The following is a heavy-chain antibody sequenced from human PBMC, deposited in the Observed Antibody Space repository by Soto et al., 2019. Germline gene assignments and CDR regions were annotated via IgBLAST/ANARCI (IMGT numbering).Heavy chain of an antibody. CDR3: AQGHQYDNRLDP. D-gene: IGHD2-2*01. CDR2: IYTSGKT. Sequence: SETLSLTGTVCGDSISNYDWNWIRQRAAKGLEWLGRIYTSGKTDYNPSLKSRVRLSVDTSKKQFSMRLSSVTAADRAVYYCAQGHQYDNRLDPSG. V-gene: IGHV4-4*07. CDR1: GDSISNYD. J-gene: IGHJ5*02.